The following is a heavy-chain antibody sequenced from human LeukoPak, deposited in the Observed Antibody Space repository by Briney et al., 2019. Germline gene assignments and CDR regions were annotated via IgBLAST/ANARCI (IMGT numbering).Heavy chain of an antibody. D-gene: IGHD6-19*01. V-gene: IGHV4-39*01. CDR2: IYYSWST. Sequence: KPSETLSLTCTVSGGSISSSSYYWGWIRQPPGKGLEWIGSIYYSWSTYYNPSLKSRVTISVDTSKNQFSLKLSSVTAADTAVYYCAVAGPEFFDYWGQGTLVTVSS. CDR3: AVAGPEFFDY. J-gene: IGHJ4*02. CDR1: GGSISSSSYY.